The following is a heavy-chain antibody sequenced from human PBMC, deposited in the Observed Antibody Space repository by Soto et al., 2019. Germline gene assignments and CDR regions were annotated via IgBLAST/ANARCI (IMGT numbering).Heavy chain of an antibody. J-gene: IGHJ5*02. Sequence: GGSLRLSCAASGFTFSSYAMSWVRQAPGKGLEWVSAISGSGGSTYYADSVKGRFTISRDNSKNTLYLQMNSLRAEDTAVYYFAKDHPVTYYDILTGYPDPWGQGTLVTVSS. CDR2: ISGSGGST. CDR1: GFTFSSYA. CDR3: AKDHPVTYYDILTGYPDP. V-gene: IGHV3-23*01. D-gene: IGHD3-9*01.